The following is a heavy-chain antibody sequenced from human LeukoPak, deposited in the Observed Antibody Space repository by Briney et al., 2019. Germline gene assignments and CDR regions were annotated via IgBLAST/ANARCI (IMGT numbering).Heavy chain of an antibody. Sequence: GGSLRLSCATSGFTFSNYAMHWVRQAPGKGLEWVAVISYDGNNKYYADSVKGRFTISRDNSKNTLYLQMNSLRAEDTAVYYCARDKSYSSSYFDYWGQGTLVTVSS. V-gene: IGHV3-30*04. J-gene: IGHJ4*02. CDR2: ISYDGNNK. D-gene: IGHD6-13*01. CDR1: GFTFSNYA. CDR3: ARDKSYSSSYFDY.